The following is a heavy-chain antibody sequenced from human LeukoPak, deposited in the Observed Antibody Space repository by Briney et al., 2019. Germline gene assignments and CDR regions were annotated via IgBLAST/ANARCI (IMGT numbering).Heavy chain of an antibody. V-gene: IGHV1-69*13. D-gene: IGHD3-10*01. CDR3: ARARGGSGSYYNSPPPRNYYMDV. Sequence: SVKVSCKASGYIFAGYYMHWMRQAPGQGLEWMGGIIPIFGTANYAQKFQGRVTITADESTSTAYMELSSLRSEDTAVYYCARARGGSGSYYNSPPPRNYYMDVWGKGTTVTISS. J-gene: IGHJ6*03. CDR1: GYIFAGYY. CDR2: IIPIFGTA.